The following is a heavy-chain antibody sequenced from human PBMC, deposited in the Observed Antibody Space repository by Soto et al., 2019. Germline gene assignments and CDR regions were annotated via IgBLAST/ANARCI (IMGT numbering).Heavy chain of an antibody. CDR1: GFTFSSYG. CDR2: ISYDGSNK. Sequence: GGSLRLSRAASGFTFSSYGMHWVRQAPGKGLEWVAVISYDGSNKYYADSVKGRFTISRDNSKNTLYLQMNSLRAEDTAVYYCAKDLFISSSSSGALDYWGQGTLVTVSS. D-gene: IGHD6-6*01. CDR3: AKDLFISSSSSGALDY. V-gene: IGHV3-30*18. J-gene: IGHJ4*02.